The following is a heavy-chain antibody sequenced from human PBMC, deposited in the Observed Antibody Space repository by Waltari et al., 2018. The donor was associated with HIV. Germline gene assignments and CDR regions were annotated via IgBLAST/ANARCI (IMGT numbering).Heavy chain of an antibody. CDR1: GFSITTGYS. CDR3: ARVRPADQRYLDY. D-gene: IGHD6-25*01. CDR2: IYHTGSA. Sequence: QVQLQESGPGLVRPSETLSLSCSVSGFSITTGYSWGWVRQPPGKGLKLIGYIYHTGSAYYHPSLKSRVSISVDTSKNQFSLKVNSMTASDAAVYYCARVRPADQRYLDYWGQGTLVTVSS. V-gene: IGHV4-38-2*02. J-gene: IGHJ4*02.